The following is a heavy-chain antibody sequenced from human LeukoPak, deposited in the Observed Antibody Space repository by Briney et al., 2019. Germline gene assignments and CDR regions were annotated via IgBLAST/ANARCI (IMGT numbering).Heavy chain of an antibody. CDR1: GFTFSSYA. V-gene: IGHV3-23*01. Sequence: PGGSLRLSGAASGFTFSSYAMSWVRQAPGKGLEWVSAISGSGGSTYYADSVKGRFTISRDSSKNTLYLQMNSLRAEDTAVYYCAKGASGWYYFDYWGQGTLVTVSS. J-gene: IGHJ4*02. CDR2: ISGSGGST. D-gene: IGHD6-19*01. CDR3: AKGASGWYYFDY.